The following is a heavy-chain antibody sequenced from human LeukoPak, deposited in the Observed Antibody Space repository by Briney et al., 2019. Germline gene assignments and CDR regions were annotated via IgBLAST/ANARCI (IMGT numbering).Heavy chain of an antibody. CDR2: ISSSGSTI. J-gene: IGHJ4*02. Sequence: GGSLRLSCAASGFTFSDYYMSWIRQAPGKGLEWVSYISSSGSTIYYADSVKGRFTISRDNAKNSLYLQMNSPRAEDTAVYYCARDPLYGDSTFDYWGQRTLVTVSS. V-gene: IGHV3-11*01. CDR1: GFTFSDYY. CDR3: ARDPLYGDSTFDY. D-gene: IGHD4-17*01.